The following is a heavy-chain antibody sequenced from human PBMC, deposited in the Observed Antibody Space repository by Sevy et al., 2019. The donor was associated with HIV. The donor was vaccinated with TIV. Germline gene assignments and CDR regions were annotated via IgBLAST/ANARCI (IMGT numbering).Heavy chain of an antibody. Sequence: GGSLRLSCAASGFSFEDYAMHWVRQVPGKGLEWVSSISWNSNTIDYADSVKGRLNNSRDNAKNSLFLQMSSLRNGDTALYYCAKDSPTYSGIYYLDYRGQGTLVTVSS. V-gene: IGHV3-9*01. CDR3: AKDSPTYSGIYYLDY. D-gene: IGHD1-26*01. CDR1: GFSFEDYA. CDR2: ISWNSNTI. J-gene: IGHJ4*02.